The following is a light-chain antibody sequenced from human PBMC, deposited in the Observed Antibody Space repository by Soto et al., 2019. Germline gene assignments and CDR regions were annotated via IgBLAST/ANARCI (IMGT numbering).Light chain of an antibody. CDR3: QQYGFPWT. CDR1: QSVSSSY. V-gene: IGKV3-20*01. Sequence: EILLTQSPGTLSLSPGERDTLSCRASQSVSSSYLAWYQQKPGQPPRLLIYGESSRATGIPDRFSGSGSGTDFTLTISRLEPEDFAVYYCQQYGFPWTLGKGNKVDIK. J-gene: IGKJ1*01. CDR2: GES.